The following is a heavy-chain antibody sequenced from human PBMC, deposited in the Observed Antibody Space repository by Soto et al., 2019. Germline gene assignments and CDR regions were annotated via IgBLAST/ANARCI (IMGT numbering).Heavy chain of an antibody. J-gene: IGHJ6*02. CDR3: AKDPLVSLIAVARDPFYYGMDV. Sequence: EVQLLESGGGLVQPGGSLRLSCAASGFTFSSYAMSWVRQAPGKGLEWVSAISGSGGSTYYADSEKGRFTISRDNSKNTLYLQMNSLRAEDTAVYYCAKDPLVSLIAVARDPFYYGMDVWGQGTTVTVSS. D-gene: IGHD6-19*01. CDR2: ISGSGGST. V-gene: IGHV3-23*01. CDR1: GFTFSSYA.